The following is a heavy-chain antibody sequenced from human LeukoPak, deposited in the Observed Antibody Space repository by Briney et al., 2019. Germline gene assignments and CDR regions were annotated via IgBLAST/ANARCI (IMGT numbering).Heavy chain of an antibody. Sequence: SGTLSLTCAVSGGSISSSNWWSWVRQPPGKGLEWIGEIYHSGSTNYNPSLKSRVTISVDKSKNQLSLKLSSVTAADTAVYYCARVRPHRTNWFDPWGQGTLVTVSS. CDR2: IYHSGST. D-gene: IGHD1-7*01. CDR3: ARVRPHRTNWFDP. V-gene: IGHV4-4*02. CDR1: GGSISSSNW. J-gene: IGHJ5*02.